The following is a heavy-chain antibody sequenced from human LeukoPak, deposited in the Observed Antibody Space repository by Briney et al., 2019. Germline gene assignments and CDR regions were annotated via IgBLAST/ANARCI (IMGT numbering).Heavy chain of an antibody. CDR3: AREVPRLRHIDY. Sequence: GASVKVSCKASGYTFTSYDINWVRQATGQGLEWMGWMNPNSGNTGYAQKFQGRVTITRNTSISTAYMELRSLRSEDTAVYYCAREVPRLRHIDYWGQGTLVTVSS. CDR1: GYTFTSYD. CDR2: MNPNSGNT. V-gene: IGHV1-8*03. D-gene: IGHD5-12*01. J-gene: IGHJ4*02.